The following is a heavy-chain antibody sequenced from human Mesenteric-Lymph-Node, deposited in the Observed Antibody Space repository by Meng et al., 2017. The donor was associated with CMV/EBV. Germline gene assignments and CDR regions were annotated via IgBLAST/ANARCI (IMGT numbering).Heavy chain of an antibody. CDR1: GFTFDDYA. Sequence: SLKISCAASGFTFDDYAMHWVRQVPGKGLEWVSGITWNNDNIGYADSVKGRFTISRDNAKNSLYLQMNSLRAEDTAVYYCVKDILLGSSWFSAMDVWGQGTTVTVSS. J-gene: IGHJ6*02. CDR2: ITWNNDNI. D-gene: IGHD6-13*01. V-gene: IGHV3-9*01. CDR3: VKDILLGSSWFSAMDV.